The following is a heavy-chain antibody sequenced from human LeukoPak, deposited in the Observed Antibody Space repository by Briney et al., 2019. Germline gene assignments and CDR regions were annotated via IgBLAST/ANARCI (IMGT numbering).Heavy chain of an antibody. Sequence: PGGSLRLSCAASGFTFSTYAIHWVRQAPGKGLEWVALISYDGSNKYYADSVKGRFTISRDNSKNTMFLQMNSLRSEDTAVYYCARSVIVGATRFDYWGQGTLVTVSS. D-gene: IGHD1-26*01. CDR2: ISYDGSNK. CDR3: ARSVIVGATRFDY. CDR1: GFTFSTYA. J-gene: IGHJ4*02. V-gene: IGHV3-30*04.